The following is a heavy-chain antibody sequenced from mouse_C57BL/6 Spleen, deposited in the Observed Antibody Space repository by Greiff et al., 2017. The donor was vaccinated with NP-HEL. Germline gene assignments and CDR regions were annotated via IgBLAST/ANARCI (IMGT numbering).Heavy chain of an antibody. J-gene: IGHJ4*01. Sequence: VKLVESGPGLVAPSQSLSITCTVSGFSFTSYGVHWVRQPPGKGLEWLVVIWRDGSTTYNSDLKSRLGIIKDQSKSKVFIKMNSPQTDDTAMYYCARQRTTGVATEGVAAMDDWGQGTSVTVSS. CDR1: GFSFTSYG. V-gene: IGHV2-6-1*01. CDR3: ARQRTTGVATEGVAAMDD. D-gene: IGHD1-1*01. CDR2: IWRDGST.